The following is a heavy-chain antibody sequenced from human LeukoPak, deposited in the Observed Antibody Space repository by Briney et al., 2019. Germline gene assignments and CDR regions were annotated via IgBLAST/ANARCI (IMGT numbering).Heavy chain of an antibody. CDR1: GFTFSSYA. V-gene: IGHV3-30-3*01. D-gene: IGHD1-26*01. J-gene: IGHJ2*01. CDR2: ISYDGSNK. Sequence: GGSLRLPCAASGFTFSSYAMHWVRQAPGKGLEWVAVISYDGSNKYYADSVKGRFTISRDSSRNTLFLHMNTLRAEDTAIYYCAKDRTVGASYWYFDLWGRGTLVTVSS. CDR3: AKDRTVGASYWYFDL.